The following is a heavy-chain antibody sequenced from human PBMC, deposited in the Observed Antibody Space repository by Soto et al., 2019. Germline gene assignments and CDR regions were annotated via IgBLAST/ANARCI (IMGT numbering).Heavy chain of an antibody. D-gene: IGHD3-10*01. CDR3: ARDPYGFVYGSGSPPDY. V-gene: IGHV3-33*01. CDR1: GFTFSSYG. CDR2: IWYDGSNK. Sequence: QVQLVESGGGVVQPGRSLRLSCAASGFTFSSYGMHWVRQAPGKGLEWVAVIWYDGSNKYSADSVKGRFTISRDNSKNTLYLQMNSLRAEDTAVYYCARDPYGFVYGSGSPPDYWGQGTLVTVSS. J-gene: IGHJ4*02.